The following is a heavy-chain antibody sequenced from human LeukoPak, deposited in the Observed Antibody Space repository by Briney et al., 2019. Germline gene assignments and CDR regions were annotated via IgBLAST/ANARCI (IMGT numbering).Heavy chain of an antibody. D-gene: IGHD3-22*01. V-gene: IGHV3-23*01. CDR3: AKYDSSGYLIR. CDR1: GFTFSSYA. CDR2: ISGSGGST. J-gene: IGHJ4*02. Sequence: GGSLRLSCAASGFTFSSYAMSWVRQAPGKGLEWVSAISGSGGSTYYADSVKGRFTISRDNSKNTLYPQMNSLRAEDTAVYYCAKYDSSGYLIRWGQGTLVTVSS.